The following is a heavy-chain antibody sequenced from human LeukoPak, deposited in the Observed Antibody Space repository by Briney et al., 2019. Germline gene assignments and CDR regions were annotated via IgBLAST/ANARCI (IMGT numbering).Heavy chain of an antibody. D-gene: IGHD5-18*01. CDR2: ISGVGGT. J-gene: IGHJ4*02. V-gene: IGHV3-23*01. CDR3: AKDRGTHGYSYGPHY. CDR1: GFTFSSYA. Sequence: GGSLRVSCAASGFTFSSYAVSWVRQAPRKGLEWVSAISGVGGTYYADSVKGRFTISRDNLKNTLYLQMNSLRAEDTAVYYCAKDRGTHGYSYGPHYWGQGTLVTVSS.